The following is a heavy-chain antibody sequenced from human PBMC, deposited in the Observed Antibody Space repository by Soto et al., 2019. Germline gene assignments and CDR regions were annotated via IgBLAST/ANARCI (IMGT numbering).Heavy chain of an antibody. CDR3: VRDAAWSFDF. Sequence: WVLQAPGKGLEWVAKINEDGSAKFYVDSVRGRFTISRDNARNSLFLQMDSLRAEDTAVYHCVRDAAWSFDFWGQGTLVSVYS. J-gene: IGHJ5*01. D-gene: IGHD2-15*01. V-gene: IGHV3-7*01. CDR2: INEDGSAK.